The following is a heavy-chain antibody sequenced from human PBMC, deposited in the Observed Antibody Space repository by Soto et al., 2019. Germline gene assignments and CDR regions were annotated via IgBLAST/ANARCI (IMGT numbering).Heavy chain of an antibody. V-gene: IGHV4-31*03. J-gene: IGHJ4*02. CDR1: GGSISRGGYF. CDR2: INYSGVT. Sequence: QVQLQESGPGLVKPSQTLSLTCTVSGGSISRGGYFWNWLRQHPGKGLEWIGYINYSGVTYYNPSLKSRVTISVDTSTNQFSLRLSSVTAADTAVYYCAREPSIWGQGTLVTVSS. CDR3: AREPSI.